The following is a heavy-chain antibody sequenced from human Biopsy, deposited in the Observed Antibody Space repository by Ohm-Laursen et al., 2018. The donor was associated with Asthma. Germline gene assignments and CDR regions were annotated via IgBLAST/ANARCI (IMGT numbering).Heavy chain of an antibody. J-gene: IGHJ3*01. CDR2: VNTGNGDT. Sequence: ASSVKVSCNASGYNFISFAIHWVRQAPGQRLEWMGWVNTGNGDTKYSQKFQGRVTITRDTSASTAYMELRSLRSEGTATYYCARTYYDFLTGQVKDVFGVWGQGTMVTVSS. V-gene: IGHV1-3*04. CDR3: ARTYYDFLTGQVKDVFGV. D-gene: IGHD3-9*01. CDR1: GYNFISFA.